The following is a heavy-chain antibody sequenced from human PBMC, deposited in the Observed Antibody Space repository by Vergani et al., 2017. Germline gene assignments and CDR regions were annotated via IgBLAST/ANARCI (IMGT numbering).Heavy chain of an antibody. Sequence: QVQLVESGGGVVQRGGSLRLSCATSGFTLSNYDMQWIRQGPGKGLEFVAFIQFDGSNQYYADSVKGRFTLSRDNSKNTLYLQMNSLRAEDTAVYYCARDWGPWDIVVVGNYWGQGTLVTVSS. J-gene: IGHJ4*02. CDR1: GFTLSNYD. CDR2: IQFDGSNQ. CDR3: ARDWGPWDIVVVGNY. D-gene: IGHD2-2*01. V-gene: IGHV3-30*02.